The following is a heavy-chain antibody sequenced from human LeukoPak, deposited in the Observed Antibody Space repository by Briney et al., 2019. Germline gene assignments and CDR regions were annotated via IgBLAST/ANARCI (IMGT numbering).Heavy chain of an antibody. V-gene: IGHV4-31*03. CDR2: IYYSGGT. D-gene: IGHD3-16*02. Sequence: SETLSLTCTVSGGSISSGGYYWSWIRQHPGKGLEWIGYIYYSGGTYYNPSLKSRVTISVDTSKNQFSLKLSSVTAADTAVYYCAREHVWGSYRYSHFDYWGQGTLVTVSS. CDR3: AREHVWGSYRYSHFDY. CDR1: GGSISSGGYY. J-gene: IGHJ4*02.